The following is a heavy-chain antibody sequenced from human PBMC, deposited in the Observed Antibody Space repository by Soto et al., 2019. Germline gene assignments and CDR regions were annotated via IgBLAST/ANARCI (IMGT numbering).Heavy chain of an antibody. V-gene: IGHV4-59*01. CDR2: IYYSGSA. D-gene: IGHD6-13*01. CDR3: ARDVGYSSLDYQGMDV. Sequence: PSETLSLTCTVSGASIDNFYWSWIRQPPGKGLEWIGYIYYSGSATYKPSLKSRVTISVDTSRNQFSLRLRSVTAADTAVYYCARDVGYSSLDYQGMDVWGQGTTVTVSS. CDR1: GASIDNFY. J-gene: IGHJ6*02.